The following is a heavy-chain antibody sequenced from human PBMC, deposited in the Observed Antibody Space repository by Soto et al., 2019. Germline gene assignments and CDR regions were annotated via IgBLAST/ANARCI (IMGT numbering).Heavy chain of an antibody. CDR3: ARDTSSSWYGMDA. CDR2: INAGNGNT. Sequence: ASVKVSCKASGYTFTIYAMHWVLQSPGQRLEWMGWINAGNGNTKYSQKFQGRVTITRDTSASTAYMELSSLRSEDTAVYYCARDTSSSWYGMDAWGQGTTVTVS. V-gene: IGHV1-3*01. J-gene: IGHJ6*02. CDR1: GYTFTIYA. D-gene: IGHD6-13*01.